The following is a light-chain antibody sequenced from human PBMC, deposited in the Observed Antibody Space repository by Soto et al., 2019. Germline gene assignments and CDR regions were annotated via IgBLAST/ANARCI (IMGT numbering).Light chain of an antibody. CDR3: QCYDSSLSGVV. CDR2: GNS. J-gene: IGLJ2*01. Sequence: QSVLTQPPSVSGAPGQRVTISCTGSSSNIGAGYDVHWYQQLPGTAPKLLIYGNSNRPSGVPDRFSGSKSGTSASLAITGLQAAAEPNYCCQCYDSSLSGVVFGGGTKLTGL. CDR1: SSNIGAGYD. V-gene: IGLV1-40*01.